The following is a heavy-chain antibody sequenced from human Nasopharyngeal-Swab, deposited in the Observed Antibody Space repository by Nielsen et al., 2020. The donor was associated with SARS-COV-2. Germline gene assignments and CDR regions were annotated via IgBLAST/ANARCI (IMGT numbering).Heavy chain of an antibody. CDR2: LSGTGEST. D-gene: IGHD6-13*01. V-gene: IGHV3-23*01. CDR3: AKAWAAAGLSFYYYMDV. J-gene: IGHJ6*03. Sequence: GVERVSTLSGTGESTYYADSVTGRFAISRDNSNNTLYLQMHGLRAEDTAIYFCAKAWAAAGLSFYYYMDVWGKGTTVTVSS.